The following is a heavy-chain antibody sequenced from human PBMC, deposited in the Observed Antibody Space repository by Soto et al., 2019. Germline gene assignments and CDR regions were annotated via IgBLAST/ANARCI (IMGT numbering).Heavy chain of an antibody. CDR1: GGSISSSSYY. CDR2: IYYSGST. J-gene: IGHJ4*02. D-gene: IGHD6-13*01. CDR3: ARLIAAAGIPF. V-gene: IGHV4-39*01. Sequence: SETLSLTCTVSGGSISSSSYYWGWIRQPPGKGLEWIGSIYYSGSTYYNPSLKSRVTISVDTSKNQFSLKLSSVTAADTAVYYCARLIAAAGIPFWGQGTLVTVSS.